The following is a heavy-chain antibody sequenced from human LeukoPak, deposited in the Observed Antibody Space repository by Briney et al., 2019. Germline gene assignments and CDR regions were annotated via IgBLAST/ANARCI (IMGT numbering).Heavy chain of an antibody. CDR1: GGSISSSSYY. J-gene: IGHJ5*02. CDR3: ASLSSSWFSSVWFGP. CDR2: IYYSGST. D-gene: IGHD6-13*01. V-gene: IGHV4-39*07. Sequence: SETLSLTCTVSGGSISSSSYYWGWIRQPPGKGLEWIGSIYYSGSTYYNPSLKSRVTISVDTSKNQFSLKLSSVTAADTAVYYCASLSSSWFSSVWFGPWGQGTLVTVSS.